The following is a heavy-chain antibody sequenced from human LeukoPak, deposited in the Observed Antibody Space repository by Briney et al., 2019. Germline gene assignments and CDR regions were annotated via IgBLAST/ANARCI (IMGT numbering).Heavy chain of an antibody. Sequence: PGGSLRLSCAASGFTFSSYWMSWVRQAPGKGLEWVANIKQDGSEKYYVDSVKGRFTISRDNAKNSLYLQMNRLRAEDTAVYYCARDQYYYGSGNTLDIWGQGTMVTVSS. D-gene: IGHD3-10*01. V-gene: IGHV3-7*01. J-gene: IGHJ3*02. CDR1: GFTFSSYW. CDR3: ARDQYYYGSGNTLDI. CDR2: IKQDGSEK.